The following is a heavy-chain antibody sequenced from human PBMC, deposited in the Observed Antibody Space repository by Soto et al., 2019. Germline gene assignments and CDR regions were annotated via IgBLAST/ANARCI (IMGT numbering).Heavy chain of an antibody. V-gene: IGHV3-33*01. J-gene: IGHJ6*02. D-gene: IGHD4-4*01. CDR1: GFTFSSYG. CDR2: IWYDGSNK. Sequence: GGSLRLSCAASGFTFSSYGMHWVRQAPGKGLEWVAVIWYDGSNKYYADSVKGRFTISRDNSKNTLYLQMNSLRAEDTAVYYCARDYSNYPIDYGMDVWGQGTTVTVSS. CDR3: ARDYSNYPIDYGMDV.